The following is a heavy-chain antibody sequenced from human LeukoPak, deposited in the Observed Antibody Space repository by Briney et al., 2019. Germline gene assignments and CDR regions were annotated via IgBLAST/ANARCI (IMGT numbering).Heavy chain of an antibody. J-gene: IGHJ5*02. D-gene: IGHD2-15*01. Sequence: SVKVSCKASGGTFSSYAISWVRQAPGQGLEWKGRIIPILGIANYAQKFQGRVTITADKSTSTAYMELSSLRSEDTAVYYCARVRVCSGGSCYGPDNWFDPWGQGTLVTVSS. CDR3: ARVRVCSGGSCYGPDNWFDP. CDR2: IIPILGIA. CDR1: GGTFSSYA. V-gene: IGHV1-69*04.